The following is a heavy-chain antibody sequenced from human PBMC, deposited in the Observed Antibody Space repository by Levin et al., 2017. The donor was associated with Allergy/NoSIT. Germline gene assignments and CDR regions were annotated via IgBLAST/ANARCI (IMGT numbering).Heavy chain of an antibody. Sequence: SETLSLTCGVYGGSFSGYYWNWIRQPPGKGLEWVGEINHSGSTNYNPSLKSRVTTSVDTSKNQFSLKLSSATAADTAVYYCARRAYYTGHFDNWGQGTLVTVSS. V-gene: IGHV4-34*01. J-gene: IGHJ4*02. D-gene: IGHD2-2*02. CDR3: ARRAYYTGHFDN. CDR2: INHSGST. CDR1: GGSFSGYY.